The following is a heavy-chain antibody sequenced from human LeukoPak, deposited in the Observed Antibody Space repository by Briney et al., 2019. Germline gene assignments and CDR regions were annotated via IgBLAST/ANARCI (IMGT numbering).Heavy chain of an antibody. CDR1: GYTFTNYG. J-gene: IGHJ5*02. D-gene: IGHD6-13*01. CDR2: ISAYNGNT. CDR3: ARDESSSSWSYWFDP. Sequence: GASVKVSCKASGYTFTNYGITWVRQAPGQGLEWMGWISAYNGNTNYAQKLQGRVTMTTDTSTSTAYMELRSLRSDDTAVYYCARDESSSSWSYWFDPWGQGTLVTVSS. V-gene: IGHV1-18*01.